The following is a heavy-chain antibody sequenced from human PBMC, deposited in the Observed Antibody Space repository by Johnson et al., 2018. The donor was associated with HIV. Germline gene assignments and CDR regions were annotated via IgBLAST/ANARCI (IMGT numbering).Heavy chain of an antibody. V-gene: IGHV3-15*01. D-gene: IGHD3-22*01. Sequence: VQLVESGGGLVQPGGSLRLSCAASGITFSNAWMSWVRQAPGKGLEWVGRIKSKTDGGTTDYAAPVKGRFTISRDDSKNTLYLQMNSLKTEETAVYYCTTHLVVIRRISYDAFDIWGQGTVVTSLQ. CDR2: IKSKTDGGTT. CDR1: GITFSNAW. CDR3: TTHLVVIRRISYDAFDI. J-gene: IGHJ3*02.